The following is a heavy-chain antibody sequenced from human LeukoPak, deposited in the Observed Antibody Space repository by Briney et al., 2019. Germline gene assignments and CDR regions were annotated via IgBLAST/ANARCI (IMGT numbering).Heavy chain of an antibody. D-gene: IGHD4-23*01. CDR1: GFTFSSYS. J-gene: IGHJ4*02. Sequence: PGGSLRLSCAASGFTFSSYSMNWVRQAPGKGLEWVSSISSSSYIYYADSVKGRFTISRDNAKNSLYLQMNSLRAEDTAVYYCARVSTVVGQRYFDYWGQGTLVTVSS. CDR2: ISSSSYI. V-gene: IGHV3-21*01. CDR3: ARVSTVVGQRYFDY.